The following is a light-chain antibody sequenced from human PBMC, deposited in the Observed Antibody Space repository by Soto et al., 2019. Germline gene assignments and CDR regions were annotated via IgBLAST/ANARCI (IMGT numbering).Light chain of an antibody. V-gene: IGKV1-39*01. CDR1: QSINNY. Sequence: DIQMTQSPSSLSASIGDTVTITCRATQSINNYLNWYQQKPGKAPNLLIYTAFILQAGVPSRFSGSGSGTDFTLTINNLQPEDFVTYYCQQGSSIPFTFGRGTRLEMK. J-gene: IGKJ5*01. CDR2: TAF. CDR3: QQGSSIPFT.